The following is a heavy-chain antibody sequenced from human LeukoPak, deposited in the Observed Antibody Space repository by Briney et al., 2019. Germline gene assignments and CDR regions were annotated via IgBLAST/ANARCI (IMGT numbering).Heavy chain of an antibody. CDR1: GGSISSYY. V-gene: IGHV4-59*08. CDR2: NYYGGST. J-gene: IGHJ4*02. D-gene: IGHD2-21*02. Sequence: SETLSLTCTVSGGSISSYYWSWIRQPPGKGLEWIGYNYYGGSTKSNPSLKSRVTISVDTSKNQFSLKLSSVTAADTAVYYCARHGGDWVFDYWGQGTLVTVSS. CDR3: ARHGGDWVFDY.